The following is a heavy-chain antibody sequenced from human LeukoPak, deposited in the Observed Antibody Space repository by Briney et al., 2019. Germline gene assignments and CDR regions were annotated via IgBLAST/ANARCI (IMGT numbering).Heavy chain of an antibody. Sequence: SETLSLTCTVSGGSISSYYWSWIRQPPGKGLEWIGYIYYTGSTNYNPSLKSRVTISVDTSKNQFSLKLSSVTAADTAVYYCARAYYDSSGYFPNYFDCWGQGTLVTVSS. J-gene: IGHJ4*02. D-gene: IGHD3-22*01. CDR3: ARAYYDSSGYFPNYFDC. CDR2: IYYTGST. V-gene: IGHV4-59*01. CDR1: GGSISSYY.